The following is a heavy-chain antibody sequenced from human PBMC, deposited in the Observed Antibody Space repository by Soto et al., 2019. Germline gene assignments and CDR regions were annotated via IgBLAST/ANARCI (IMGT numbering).Heavy chain of an antibody. CDR2: IYSGGST. CDR1: GFTVSSNY. Sequence: EVQLVASGGGLIQPGGSLRLSCAASGFTVSSNYMSWVRQAPGKGLEWVSVIYSGGSTYYADSVKGRVIISRDNSKNTLDLQRNSLRAEETAMYYGARDKVQVRGRGMDLWGQGTTVTVSS. CDR3: ARDKVQVRGRGMDL. D-gene: IGHD3-16*01. J-gene: IGHJ6*02. V-gene: IGHV3-53*01.